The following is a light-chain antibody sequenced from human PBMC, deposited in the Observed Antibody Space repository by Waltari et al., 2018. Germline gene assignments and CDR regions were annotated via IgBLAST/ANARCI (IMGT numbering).Light chain of an antibody. Sequence: DIQMTQSPSSLSASVGDRVTITCRASQAISNSLAWYRHKPGKAPKLLLYAASSLQSGVPSRFSGSGSGTDFTLTISSLQPEDFATYYCQQSYSTPRFTFGPGTKVDIK. J-gene: IGKJ3*01. CDR3: QQSYSTPRFT. CDR1: QAISNS. V-gene: IGKV1-39*01. CDR2: AAS.